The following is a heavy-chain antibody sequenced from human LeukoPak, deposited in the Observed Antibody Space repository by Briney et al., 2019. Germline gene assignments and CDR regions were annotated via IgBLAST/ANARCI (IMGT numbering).Heavy chain of an antibody. CDR1: GGSISSSSYY. D-gene: IGHD2-2*01. CDR2: IYYSGST. CDR3: ARSAPGVCSSTSCRPCYFDL. V-gene: IGHV4-39*07. Sequence: SETLSLTCTVSGGSISSSSYYWGWIRQPPGKGLEWIGSIYYSGSTYYNPSLKSRVTISVDTSKNQFSLKLSSVTAADTAVYYGARSAPGVCSSTSCRPCYFDLWGRGTLVTVSS. J-gene: IGHJ2*01.